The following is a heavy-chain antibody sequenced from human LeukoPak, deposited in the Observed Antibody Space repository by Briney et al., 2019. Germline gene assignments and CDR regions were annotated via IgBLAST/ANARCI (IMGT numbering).Heavy chain of an antibody. V-gene: IGHV3-21*01. J-gene: IGHJ3*02. Sequence: GGSLRLFCAASGFTFSSYSMNWVRQAPGKGLEWVSSISSSSYIYYADSVKGRFTISRDNAKNSLYLQMNSLRAEDTAVYYCARGLAGSGWYPPDAFDIWGQGTMVTVSS. CDR3: ARGLAGSGWYPPDAFDI. CDR2: ISSSSYI. CDR1: GFTFSSYS. D-gene: IGHD6-19*01.